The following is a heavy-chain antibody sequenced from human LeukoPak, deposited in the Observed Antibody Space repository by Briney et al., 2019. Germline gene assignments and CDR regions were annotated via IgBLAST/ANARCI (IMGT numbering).Heavy chain of an antibody. J-gene: IGHJ4*02. CDR2: IYYSGGT. CDR1: GYSISSSNW. V-gene: IGHV4-28*01. Sequence: PSDTLSLTCAVSGYSISSSNWWGWIRQSPGKGLEWIGYIYYSGGTYYNPSLKSRVTMSVDTSKNQFSLELSSVTAVDAAVYYCTRKTTTETYYEDWGQGTLVTVSS. D-gene: IGHD1-1*01. CDR3: TRKTTTETYYED.